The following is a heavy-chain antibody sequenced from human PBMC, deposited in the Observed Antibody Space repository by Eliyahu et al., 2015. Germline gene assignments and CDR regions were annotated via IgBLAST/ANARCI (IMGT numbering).Heavy chain of an antibody. D-gene: IGHD1-1*01. CDR3: AREALGGTTSPYYGMDV. CDR2: ISAYNGNT. CDR1: GYTFTSYG. J-gene: IGHJ6*02. V-gene: IGHV1-18*01. Sequence: QVQLVQSGAEVKKPGASVKVSCKASGYTFTSYGISWVRQAPGQGLEWMGWISAYNGNTNYAQKLQGRVTMTTDTSTSTAYMELRSLRSDDTAVYYCAREALGGTTSPYYGMDVWGQGTTVTVSS.